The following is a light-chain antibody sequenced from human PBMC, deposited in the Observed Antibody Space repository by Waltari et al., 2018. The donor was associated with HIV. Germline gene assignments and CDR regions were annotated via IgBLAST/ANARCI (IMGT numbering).Light chain of an antibody. CDR2: TNT. J-gene: IGLJ2*01. CDR1: SSDIGSHT. CDR3: AAWDDSLNGDVV. V-gene: IGLV1-44*01. Sequence: QSVLTQPPSASGTPGQRVTISCSGSSSDIGSHTVNWYQQLPGTAPRLLIYTNTQRPAVVPDRFSGSKSGTSASLVISGLQSEDEADYFCAAWDDSLNGDVVFGGGTKLTVL.